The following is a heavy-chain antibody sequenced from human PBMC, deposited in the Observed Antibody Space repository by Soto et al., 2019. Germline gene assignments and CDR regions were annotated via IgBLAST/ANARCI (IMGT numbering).Heavy chain of an antibody. CDR3: ARDESLGAPTRTTNFDY. J-gene: IGHJ4*02. V-gene: IGHV3-30-3*01. CDR2: ISYDGSNK. Sequence: PGGSLRLSCAASGFTFSSYAMHWARQAPGKGLEWVAVISYDGSNKYYADSVKGRFTISRDNSKNTLYLQMNSLRAEDTAVYYCARDESLGAPTRTTNFDYWGQGTLVTVSS. CDR1: GFTFSSYA. D-gene: IGHD1-1*01.